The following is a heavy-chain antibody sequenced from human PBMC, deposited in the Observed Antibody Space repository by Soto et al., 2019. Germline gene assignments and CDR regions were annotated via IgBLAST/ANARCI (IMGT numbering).Heavy chain of an antibody. D-gene: IGHD7-27*01. CDR1: GYTFTSYD. CDR3: ARENWGSGSRFDY. J-gene: IGHJ4*02. CDR2: MNPNSANT. Sequence: ASVKVSCKASGYTFTSYDINWGRQAPGQGLEWMGWMNPNSANTGYAQKFQGRVTMTRNTSISTAYMELSRLRSDDTAVYYCARENWGSGSRFDYWGQGTLVTVSS. V-gene: IGHV1-8*01.